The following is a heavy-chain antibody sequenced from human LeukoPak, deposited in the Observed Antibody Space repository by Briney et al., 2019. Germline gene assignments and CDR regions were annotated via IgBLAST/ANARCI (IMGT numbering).Heavy chain of an antibody. D-gene: IGHD4-23*01. J-gene: IGHJ4*02. V-gene: IGHV3-21*01. CDR3: ARDKDYGDKRLLDY. CDR1: GFTFSSYS. Sequence: GGSLRLSCAASGFTFSSYSMNWVRQAPGKGLEWVSSISSGSSYIYYADSVKGRFTISRDNAKNSLYLQMNSLRAEDTAVYYFARDKDYGDKRLLDYWGQGTLVTVSS. CDR2: ISSGSSYI.